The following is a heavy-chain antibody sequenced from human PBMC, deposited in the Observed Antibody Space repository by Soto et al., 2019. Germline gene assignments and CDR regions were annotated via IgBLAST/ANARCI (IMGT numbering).Heavy chain of an antibody. D-gene: IGHD5-12*01. CDR1: RYTFTDYY. Sequence: ASVKVSCKASRYTFTDYYVHWVRQSPGQGLEWMGWINANSGVTKFPQKFQGRVIMTRDTSISTVYMELSRLTSDDTAVYYCARAGLTTLELATIYWCQGTQATVSS. CDR3: ARAGLTTLELATIY. J-gene: IGHJ4*02. V-gene: IGHV1-2*02. CDR2: INANSGVT.